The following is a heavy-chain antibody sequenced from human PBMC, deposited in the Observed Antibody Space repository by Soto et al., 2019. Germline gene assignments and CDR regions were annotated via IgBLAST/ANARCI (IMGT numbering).Heavy chain of an antibody. D-gene: IGHD2-21*02. V-gene: IGHV3-23*01. CDR1: GFTFPSHV. CDR2: ISDSGE. J-gene: IGHJ2*01. Sequence: EVQLLEFGGGLVQPGGSLRLSCAASGFTFPSHVMSWVRQAPGKGLQWVSTISDSGEYYADSVKGRFSISRDNSKNTLYLQMNSLRVEDTAVYYCANRHSSVTERYFHFWGRGTLVTVSS. CDR3: ANRHSSVTERYFHF.